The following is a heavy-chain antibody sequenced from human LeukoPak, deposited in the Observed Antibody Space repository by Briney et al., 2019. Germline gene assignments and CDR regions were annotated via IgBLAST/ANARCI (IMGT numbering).Heavy chain of an antibody. CDR1: GYTFTSYG. J-gene: IGHJ4*02. Sequence: GASVKVSCKASGYTFTSYGISWVRQAPGQGLEWMGWISAYNGNTNYAQKLQGRVTMTTDTSTSTAYMELRSLRSDDTAVYYCARGPTPNKYCGSTSCYLPFDYWGQGTLITVSS. CDR2: ISAYNGNT. V-gene: IGHV1-18*01. D-gene: IGHD2-2*01. CDR3: ARGPTPNKYCGSTSCYLPFDY.